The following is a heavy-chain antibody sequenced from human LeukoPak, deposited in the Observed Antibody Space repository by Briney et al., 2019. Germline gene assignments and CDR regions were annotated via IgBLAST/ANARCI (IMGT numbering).Heavy chain of an antibody. CDR3: ARNPERKYWFDP. J-gene: IGHJ5*02. CDR1: GFTFKSHA. V-gene: IGHV3-30-3*01. Sequence: GGSLRLSCSASGFTFKSHAMHWIRQAPGKGLEWVAFISWDGNIEHYADSVKGRFTISRDNPKNILYLHLDNLRADDTAMYYCARNPERKYWFDPWGQGSLVTVSS. CDR2: ISWDGNIE.